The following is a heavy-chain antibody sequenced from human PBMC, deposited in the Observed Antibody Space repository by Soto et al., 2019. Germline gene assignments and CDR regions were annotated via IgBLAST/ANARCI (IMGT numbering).Heavy chain of an antibody. CDR2: IIPIFGTA. D-gene: IGHD1-1*01. CDR3: ARTPTSNYYFDY. Sequence: QVQLVQSGAEVKKPGSSVKVSCNASGGTFSSYAISWVRQAPGQGLEWMGGIIPIFGTANYAQKFQGRVTMTADESTSTAYMELRSLRSEDTAVYYCARTPTSNYYFDYWGQGTLVTVSS. J-gene: IGHJ4*02. CDR1: GGTFSSYA. V-gene: IGHV1-69*01.